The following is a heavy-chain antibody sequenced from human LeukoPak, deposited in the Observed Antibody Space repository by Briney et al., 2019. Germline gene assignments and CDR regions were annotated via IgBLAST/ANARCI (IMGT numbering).Heavy chain of an antibody. Sequence: ASVKVSCKAFGYTFTSNYMHWVGQAPGQGPEWMGVISPSGGSTTYAQKFQGRVTITADKSTSTAYMELSSLRSEDTAVYYCARGRYNWNYDEPYNWFDPWGQGTLVTVSS. CDR2: ISPSGGST. D-gene: IGHD1-7*01. CDR1: GYTFTSNY. J-gene: IGHJ5*02. CDR3: ARGRYNWNYDEPYNWFDP. V-gene: IGHV1-46*01.